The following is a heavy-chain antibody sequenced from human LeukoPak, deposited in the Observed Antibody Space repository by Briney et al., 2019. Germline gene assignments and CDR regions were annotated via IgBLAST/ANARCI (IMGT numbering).Heavy chain of an antibody. CDR2: INPNSGGT. Sequence: PRASVKVSCKASGYTFTGYYMHWVRQAPGQGLEWMGWINPNSGGTNYAQKFQGRVTMTRDTSISTAYMELSRLRSDDTAVYYCARALGGYSGYVDRYYFDYWGQGTLVTVSS. CDR1: GYTFTGYY. CDR3: ARALGGYSGYVDRYYFDY. V-gene: IGHV1-2*02. J-gene: IGHJ4*02. D-gene: IGHD5-12*01.